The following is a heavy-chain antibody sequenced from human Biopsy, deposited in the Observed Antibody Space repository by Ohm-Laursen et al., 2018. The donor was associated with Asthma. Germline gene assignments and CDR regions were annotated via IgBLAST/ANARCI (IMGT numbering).Heavy chain of an antibody. CDR3: ARGGWGQLGLGY. CDR2: IYYSGST. J-gene: IGHJ4*02. CDR1: GGSMSSSSYY. D-gene: IGHD6-6*01. V-gene: IGHV4-31*03. Sequence: SQTLSLTCTVSGGSMSSSSYYWGWIRQHPGKGLEWIGYIYYSGSTYYNPSLKSRVTISVDTSKNQFSLNLSSVTAADTAVYYCARGGWGQLGLGYWGQGTLVTVSS.